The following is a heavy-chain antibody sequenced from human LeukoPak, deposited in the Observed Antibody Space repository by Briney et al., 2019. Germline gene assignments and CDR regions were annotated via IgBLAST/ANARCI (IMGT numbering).Heavy chain of an antibody. J-gene: IGHJ3*02. D-gene: IGHD4-17*01. Sequence: GGSLRLSCAASGFTFSSYWMHWVRQAPGKGLEWVSYISSSGSTIYYADSVKGRFTISRDNAKNSLYLQMNSLRAEDTAVYYCARDYYGDYVRAFDIWGQGTMVTVSS. CDR2: ISSSGSTI. CDR3: ARDYYGDYVRAFDI. CDR1: GFTFSSYW. V-gene: IGHV3-48*04.